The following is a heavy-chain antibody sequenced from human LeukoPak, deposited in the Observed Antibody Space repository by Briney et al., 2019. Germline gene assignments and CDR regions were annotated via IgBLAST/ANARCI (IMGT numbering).Heavy chain of an antibody. CDR2: IKQDGSEK. J-gene: IGHJ4*02. D-gene: IGHD2-21*01. Sequence: AGGSLRLSCAASGFTFSSYWMSWVRQAPGKGLEWVANIKQDGSEKYYVDFVKGRFTISRDNAKNSLYLQMNSLRAEDTAVYYCARYIVVVIAKTFYFDYWGQGTLVTVSS. V-gene: IGHV3-7*01. CDR3: ARYIVVVIAKTFYFDY. CDR1: GFTFSSYW.